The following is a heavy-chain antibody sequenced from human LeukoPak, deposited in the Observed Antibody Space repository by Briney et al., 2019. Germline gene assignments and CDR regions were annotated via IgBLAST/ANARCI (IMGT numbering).Heavy chain of an antibody. Sequence: PGGSLRLSCTASGFTFSSYAMHWVRQAPGKGLEWVAVISYDGSNKYYADSVKGRFTISRDNSKNTLYLQMNSLRAEDTAVYYCARDVRSGSYHKRPGWLDYWGQGTLVTVSS. CDR3: ARDVRSGSYHKRPGWLDY. CDR2: ISYDGSNK. V-gene: IGHV3-30*04. D-gene: IGHD1-26*01. J-gene: IGHJ4*02. CDR1: GFTFSSYA.